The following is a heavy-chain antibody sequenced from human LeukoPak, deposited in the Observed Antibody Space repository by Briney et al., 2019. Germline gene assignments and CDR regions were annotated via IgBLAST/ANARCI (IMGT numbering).Heavy chain of an antibody. D-gene: IGHD3-10*01. Sequence: GESLKISCETSGYSFTTYWIGWVRQRPGTGLEWVGAIYPDDSDTRYSPSFQGQVAISADRSIRTAYLKWNSLKASDTGMYYCARQRGASGTGNWFDPWGQGTLVTVSS. V-gene: IGHV5-51*01. CDR3: ARQRGASGTGNWFDP. CDR2: IYPDDSDT. CDR1: GYSFTTYW. J-gene: IGHJ5*02.